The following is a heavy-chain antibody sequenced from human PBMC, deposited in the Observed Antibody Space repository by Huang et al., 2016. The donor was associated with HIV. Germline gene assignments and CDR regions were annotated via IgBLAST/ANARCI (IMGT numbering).Heavy chain of an antibody. CDR1: GFTLTSYD. CDR2: MTPKSGKT. V-gene: IGHV1-8*01. Sequence: QVLLVQSGAEVKKPGASVKVSCKASGFTLTSYDILWVRQAAGQGLEWVGRMTPKSGKTDSAKKCQGRLTMTSNTTTGAAYMDLRSLTSADTAAYYCARGRHCTGAGCNWYGLDVWGQGTTVTVSS. D-gene: IGHD2-8*02. J-gene: IGHJ6*02. CDR3: ARGRHCTGAGCNWYGLDV.